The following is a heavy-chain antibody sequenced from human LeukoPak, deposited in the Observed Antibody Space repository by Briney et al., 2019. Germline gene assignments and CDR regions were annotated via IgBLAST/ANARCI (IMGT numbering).Heavy chain of an antibody. D-gene: IGHD2-2*01. J-gene: IGHJ3*02. Sequence: SETLSLTCAVYGGSFSGYYWSWIRQPPGKGLEWIGEINHRGSTNYNPSLKSRVTISVDTSKNQFSLKLSSVTAADTAVYYCAGDCSSTSCYPKRAFDIWGQGTMVTVSS. V-gene: IGHV4-34*01. CDR2: INHRGST. CDR1: GGSFSGYY. CDR3: AGDCSSTSCYPKRAFDI.